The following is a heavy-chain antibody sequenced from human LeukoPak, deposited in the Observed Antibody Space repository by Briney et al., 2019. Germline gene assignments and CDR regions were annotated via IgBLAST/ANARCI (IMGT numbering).Heavy chain of an antibody. CDR2: ISWNSGSI. CDR1: GFTFDDYA. Sequence: GGSLRLSCAASGFTFDDYAMHWVRQAPGKGLEWVSGISWNSGSIGYADSVKGRFTISRDNAKNSLYLQMNSLRAEDMALYYCAKGTDYGGYAYFDYWGQGTLVTVSS. J-gene: IGHJ4*02. V-gene: IGHV3-9*03. CDR3: AKGTDYGGYAYFDY. D-gene: IGHD4-17*01.